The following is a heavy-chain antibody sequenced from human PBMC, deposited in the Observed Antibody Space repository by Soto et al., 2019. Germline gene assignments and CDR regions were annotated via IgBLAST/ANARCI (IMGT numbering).Heavy chain of an antibody. CDR1: GFTFSSYG. V-gene: IGHV3-33*01. D-gene: IGHD2-8*01. CDR3: ARGTKFVGGRGYYYMDV. CDR2: IWYDGSNK. J-gene: IGHJ6*03. Sequence: QVQLVESGGGVVQPGRSLRLSCAASGFTFSSYGMHWVRQAPGKGLEGVAVIWYDGSNKYYADSVKGRFTISRDNSKNTLYLQMNSLRAEDTAVYYCARGTKFVGGRGYYYMDVWGKGTTVTVSS.